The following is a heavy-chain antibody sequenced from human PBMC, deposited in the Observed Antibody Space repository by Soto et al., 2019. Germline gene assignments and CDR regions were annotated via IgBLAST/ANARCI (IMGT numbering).Heavy chain of an antibody. Sequence: QVQLVQSGAEVKKPGSSVKVSCKASGGTFNSYVFNWVRQAPGQGLEWMGGIISIFGTPNYGQKFQGRVTITADESTSTGFMELSSLTSEDTAIYYCASDLGSRYDPGDYWGQGTLVTVSS. CDR3: ASDLGSRYDPGDY. V-gene: IGHV1-69*12. CDR2: IISIFGTP. J-gene: IGHJ4*02. CDR1: GGTFNSYV. D-gene: IGHD5-12*01.